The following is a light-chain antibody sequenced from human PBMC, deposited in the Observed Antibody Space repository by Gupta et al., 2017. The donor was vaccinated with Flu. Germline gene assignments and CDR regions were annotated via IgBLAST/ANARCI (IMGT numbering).Light chain of an antibody. V-gene: IGKV1-39*01. CDR3: QQSYNTPFS. CDR2: AAS. J-gene: IGKJ2*03. Sequence: DIQMTQSPSSLSASVGDRVPITCRASQSISSYLNWYQQKPGKAPKLLIYAASSLQSGVPSRFSGSGSGTDVTLTISSLQPEDFAAFYCQQSYNTPFSFGQGTKLEIK. CDR1: QSISSY.